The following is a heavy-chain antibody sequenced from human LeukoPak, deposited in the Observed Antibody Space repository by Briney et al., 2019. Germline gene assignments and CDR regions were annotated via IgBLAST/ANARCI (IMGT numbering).Heavy chain of an antibody. J-gene: IGHJ3*01. CDR2: IDPNSGGT. Sequence: GASVKVSCKASRYTFTDYFFYWVRQAPGQGLEWMGWIDPNSGGTKYAQKFQGRVTMTRDTSISTAYMELRRLRSDDTAVYYCATGLGGGAFDLWGQGTTVTVSS. V-gene: IGHV1-2*02. CDR1: RYTFTDYF. CDR3: ATGLGGGAFDL. D-gene: IGHD3-16*01.